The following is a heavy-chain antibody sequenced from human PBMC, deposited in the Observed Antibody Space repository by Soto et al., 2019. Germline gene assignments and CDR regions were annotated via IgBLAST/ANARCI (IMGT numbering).Heavy chain of an antibody. CDR3: AKDLCSSTSCYFPYYYYGMDV. Sequence: GGSLRLSCAASGFTFDDYAMHWVRQAPGKGLEWVSGISWNSGSIGYADSVKGRFTISRDNAKNSLYLQMNSLRAEDTALYYCAKDLCSSTSCYFPYYYYGMDVWGQGTTVTVS. CDR1: GFTFDDYA. J-gene: IGHJ6*02. V-gene: IGHV3-9*01. D-gene: IGHD2-2*01. CDR2: ISWNSGSI.